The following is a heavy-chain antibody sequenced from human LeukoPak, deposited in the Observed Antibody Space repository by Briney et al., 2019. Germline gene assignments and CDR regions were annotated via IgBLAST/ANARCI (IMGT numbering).Heavy chain of an antibody. CDR3: VKDGGGSYYLDY. V-gene: IGHV3-30*18. CDR2: ISYDGSNK. Sequence: PGGSLRLSCAASGFTFSSYGMHWVRQAPGKGLEWVAVISYDGSNKYYADSVKGRFTVSRDNSKNTLYLQMNSLRAEDTAVYYCVKDGGGSYYLDYWGQGTLVTVSS. J-gene: IGHJ4*02. CDR1: GFTFSSYG. D-gene: IGHD1-26*01.